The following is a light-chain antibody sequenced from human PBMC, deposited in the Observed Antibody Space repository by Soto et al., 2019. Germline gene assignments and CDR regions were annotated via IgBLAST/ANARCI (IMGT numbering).Light chain of an antibody. V-gene: IGKV3-20*01. CDR1: QSVSSSY. CDR3: QQYAYSST. Sequence: EIVLTQSPGTLSLSPGERATLSCRASQSVSSSYLAWYQQKPGQAPRLLIYGASSGATGIPDRFSGSGSGTDFTLTISRLEPEDFAVYYWQQYAYSSTFGQGTKVDI. J-gene: IGKJ1*01. CDR2: GAS.